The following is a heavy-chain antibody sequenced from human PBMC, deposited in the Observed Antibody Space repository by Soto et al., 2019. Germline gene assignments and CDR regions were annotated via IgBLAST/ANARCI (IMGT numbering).Heavy chain of an antibody. J-gene: IGHJ3*02. D-gene: IGHD1-26*01. CDR3: ASVGFRTGANTFYPYYGFDI. CDR1: GYTFTSYY. Sequence: GASVKVSCKASGYTFTSYYMHWVRQAPGQGLEWMGIINPSGGSTSYAQKFQGRVTMTRDTSTSTVYMELSSLRSEDTAVYYCASVGFRTGANTFYPYYGFDIWGQGTMVTVSS. CDR2: INPSGGST. V-gene: IGHV1-46*01.